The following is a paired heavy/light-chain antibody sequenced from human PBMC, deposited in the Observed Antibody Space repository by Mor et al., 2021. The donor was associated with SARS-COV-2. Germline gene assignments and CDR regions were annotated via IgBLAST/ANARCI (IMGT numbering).Light chain of an antibody. CDR1: SSDVGGYNY. CDR2: EVS. CDR3: SSYTSSSTLAV. Sequence: QSALTQPASVSGSPGQSITISCTGTSSDVGGYNYVSWYQQHPGKAPKLMIYEVSNRPSGVSNRFSGSKSGNTASLTISGLQAEDEADYYCSSYTSSSTLAVFGGGTKLTVL. V-gene: IGLV2-14*01. J-gene: IGLJ2*01.
Heavy chain of an antibody. CDR3: ARHFTRGATYCSSTSCYVPSFDY. V-gene: IGHV5-51*01. CDR2: IYPGDSDT. Sequence: EVQLVQSGAEVKKPGESLKISCKGSGYSFTSYWIGWVRQMPGKGLEWMGIIYPGDSDTRYSPSFQGQVTISADKSISTAYLQWSSLKASDTAMYYCARHFTRGATYCSSTSCYVPSFDYWGQGTLVTVSS. J-gene: IGHJ4*02. CDR1: GYSFTSYW. D-gene: IGHD2-2*01.